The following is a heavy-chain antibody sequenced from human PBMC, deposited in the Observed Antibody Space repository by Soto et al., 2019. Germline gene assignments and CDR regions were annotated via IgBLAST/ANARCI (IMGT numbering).Heavy chain of an antibody. D-gene: IGHD6-6*01. J-gene: IGHJ6*02. Sequence: SETLCLTCTVSGGSISSSSYYWGWIRQPPGKGLEWIGSIYYSGSTYYNPSLKSRVTISVDTSKNQFSLKLSSVTAADTAVYYCASIAARLRFYYYYGMDVWGQGTTVTVSS. V-gene: IGHV4-39*01. CDR3: ASIAARLRFYYYYGMDV. CDR1: GGSISSSSYY. CDR2: IYYSGST.